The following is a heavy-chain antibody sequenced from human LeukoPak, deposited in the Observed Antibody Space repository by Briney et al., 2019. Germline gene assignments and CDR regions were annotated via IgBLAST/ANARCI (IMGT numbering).Heavy chain of an antibody. Sequence: SETLSLTCAVSGGSISSSNWWSWVRQPPGKGLEWIGEIYHGGSTNYNPSLKSRVTISVDKSKNQFSLKLSSVTAADTAVYYCARETVAGKGSFDYWGQGTLVTVSS. D-gene: IGHD6-19*01. CDR3: ARETVAGKGSFDY. CDR1: GGSISSSNW. V-gene: IGHV4-4*02. J-gene: IGHJ4*02. CDR2: IYHGGST.